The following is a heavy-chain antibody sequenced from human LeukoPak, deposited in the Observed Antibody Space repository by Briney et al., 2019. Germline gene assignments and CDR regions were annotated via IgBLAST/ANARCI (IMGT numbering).Heavy chain of an antibody. V-gene: IGHV3-64D*09. D-gene: IGHD2/OR15-2a*01. CDR2: NDRNGAST. J-gene: IGHJ4*02. Sequence: GPLRLPCSASGFTFSSFAMHWVRQAPGKGLEYVAANDRNGASTYYADSVKGRLTISRDNSKSTLYLQMSSLRAEDTAVYLCVKDLRSDFMGVLSRYLSYWGQGTLVTVSP. CDR3: VKDLRSDFMGVLSRYLSY. CDR1: GFTFSSFA.